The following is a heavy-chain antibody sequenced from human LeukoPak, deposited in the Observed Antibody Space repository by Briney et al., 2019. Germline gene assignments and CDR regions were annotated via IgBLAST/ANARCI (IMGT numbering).Heavy chain of an antibody. J-gene: IGHJ5*02. V-gene: IGHV4-34*01. CDR3: ARHFVPLFYVRGVNWFDP. CDR2: INHSGRT. CDR1: GVSLNGYY. Sequence: KPSETLSLTCAVSGVSLNGYYWGWIRQTPGKGLEWIGEINHSGRTNYNPSLKSRVTISADTSKNQFSLKLSSVTAADTAVYYCARHFVPLFYVRGVNWFDPWGQGTLVTVSS. D-gene: IGHD3-10*02.